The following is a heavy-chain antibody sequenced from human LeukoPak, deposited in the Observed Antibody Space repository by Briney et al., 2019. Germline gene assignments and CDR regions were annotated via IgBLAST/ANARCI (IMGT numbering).Heavy chain of an antibody. CDR3: ARNGYYSADF. V-gene: IGHV4-4*02. Sequence: SGTLSLTCVVSGGSISENWWSWVRQPPGKGQEWLGEIFHTGSTNYNPSLKSRVIISVDKSNKQFSLRLSSVTAADTAVYYCARNGYYSADFWGQGTLVTVSS. J-gene: IGHJ4*02. D-gene: IGHD4-17*01. CDR1: GGSISENW. CDR2: IFHTGST.